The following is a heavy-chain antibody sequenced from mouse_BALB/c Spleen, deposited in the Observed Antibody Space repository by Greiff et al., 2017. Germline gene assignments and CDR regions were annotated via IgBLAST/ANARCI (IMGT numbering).Heavy chain of an antibody. CDR2: IYWDDDK. D-gene: IGHD1-1*01. Sequence: QVTLKVSGPGILQPSQTLSLTCSFSGFSLSTSGMGVSWIRQPSGKGLEWLAHIYWDDDKRYNPSLKSRLTISKDTSSNQVFLKITSVDTADTATYYCARRGDYYGSSGYFDVWGAGTTVTVSS. CDR3: ARRGDYYGSSGYFDV. CDR1: GFSLSTSGMG. J-gene: IGHJ1*01. V-gene: IGHV8-12*01.